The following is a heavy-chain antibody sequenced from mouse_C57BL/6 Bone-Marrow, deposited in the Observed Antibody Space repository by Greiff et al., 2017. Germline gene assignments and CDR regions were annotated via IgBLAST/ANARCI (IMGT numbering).Heavy chain of an antibody. CDR1: GYTFTSYG. D-gene: IGHD1-1*01. CDR3: ARDPYYYGSSVRRDY. J-gene: IGHJ2*01. Sequence: QVQLQQSGAELARPGASVKLSCKASGYTFTSYGISWVKQRTGQGLEWIGEIYPRSGNTYYNEKFKGKATLTADKSSSTAYMELRSLTSEDSAVYVCARDPYYYGSSVRRDYWGQGTTLTVSS. V-gene: IGHV1-81*01. CDR2: IYPRSGNT.